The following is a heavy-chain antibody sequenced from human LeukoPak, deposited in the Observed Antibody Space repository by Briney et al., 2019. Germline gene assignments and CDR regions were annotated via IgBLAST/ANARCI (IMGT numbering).Heavy chain of an antibody. Sequence: PGGSLRLSCAASGLTFSSYAMNWVRQAPGKGLEWVSVISGSGASTYYAESVKGRFTISRDNSKNTLDLQMNSLRAEDTAVYYCAKSSQSKSFYYGMDVWGQGTTVTVSS. CDR1: GLTFSSYA. D-gene: IGHD3-10*01. CDR3: AKSSQSKSFYYGMDV. V-gene: IGHV3-23*01. J-gene: IGHJ6*02. CDR2: ISGSGAST.